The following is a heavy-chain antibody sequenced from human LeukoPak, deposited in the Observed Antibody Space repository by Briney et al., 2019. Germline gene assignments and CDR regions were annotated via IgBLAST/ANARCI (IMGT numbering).Heavy chain of an antibody. CDR1: GFTFNKYA. V-gene: IGHV3-23*01. Sequence: PGGSLRLSCAASGFTFNKYAMRWVRQARGKGLECGSIISNSYNTYYADSVRSRFTISRDYSKNMLYLQMDSLRADDTAIYYCAKRAGQLLTYWYIDLWGRGTLVSVSS. J-gene: IGHJ2*01. D-gene: IGHD2-2*01. CDR3: AKRAGQLLTYWYIDL. CDR2: ISNSYNT.